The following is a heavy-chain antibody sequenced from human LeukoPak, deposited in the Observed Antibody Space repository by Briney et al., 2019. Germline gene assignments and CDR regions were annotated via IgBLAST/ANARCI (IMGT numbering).Heavy chain of an antibody. V-gene: IGHV1-2*02. Sequence: ASVKVSCKASGYTFTGYYIHWVRQAPGQGFEWIGWINPNSCGFNYAQRFQGRLTLTRDTSINTVYMELSRLRSDDTAIYYCARGGHYYDSDDLIDYWGQGTLVTVSS. CDR2: INPNSCGF. D-gene: IGHD3-22*01. J-gene: IGHJ4*02. CDR1: GYTFTGYY. CDR3: ARGGHYYDSDDLIDY.